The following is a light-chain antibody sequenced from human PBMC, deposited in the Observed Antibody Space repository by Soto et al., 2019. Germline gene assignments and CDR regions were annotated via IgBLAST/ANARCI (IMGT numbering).Light chain of an antibody. Sequence: DIQMTQSPSSLSASVGDRVSITCQASQDISNYLNWYQQKPGKAPKLVIYDASNLETGVPSRFSGSGSGTDFIFTISSLQPEDTATYYCQQYENLPPHTFGQGTKLEIK. CDR1: QDISNY. CDR3: QQYENLPPHT. J-gene: IGKJ2*01. V-gene: IGKV1-33*01. CDR2: DAS.